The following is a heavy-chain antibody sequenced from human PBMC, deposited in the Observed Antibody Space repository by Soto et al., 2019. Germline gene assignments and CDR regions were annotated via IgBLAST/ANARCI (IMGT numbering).Heavy chain of an antibody. CDR3: ARGIAAAGTDYFDY. V-gene: IGHV1-8*01. J-gene: IGHJ4*02. CDR2: MNPNSGNT. D-gene: IGHD6-13*01. Sequence: AASVKVSCKASGYTFTSYDINWVRQATGQGLEWMGWMNPNSGNTGYAQKFQGRVTMTRNTSISTAYMELSSLRSEDTAVYYCARGIAAAGTDYFDYWGQGTLVTVPS. CDR1: GYTFTSYD.